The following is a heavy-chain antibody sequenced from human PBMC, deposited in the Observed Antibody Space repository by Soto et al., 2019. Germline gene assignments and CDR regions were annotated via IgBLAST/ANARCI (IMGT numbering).Heavy chain of an antibody. CDR3: ARHDNMTLGSNYLDS. J-gene: IGHJ4*02. V-gene: IGHV4-39*07. CDR1: GDSITSNSYF. D-gene: IGHD1-1*01. CDR2: IYYSGTT. Sequence: PSETLSLTCTVSGDSITSNSYFWAWIRQPPGKGLEWIGSIYYSGTTYYNPSLKGRVTISVDRSKNQFSLKLSSVTAADTALYFCARHDNMTLGSNYLDSWGPGTLVTVSS.